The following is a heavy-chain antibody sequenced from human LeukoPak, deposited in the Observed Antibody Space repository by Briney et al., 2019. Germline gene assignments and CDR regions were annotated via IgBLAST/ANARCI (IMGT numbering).Heavy chain of an antibody. D-gene: IGHD3-22*01. CDR3: ARKGYDSSGLRFDP. Sequence: GGSLRLSCAASGFTLTSYSMNWVRPAPGKGLEWVSSISSSSSYIYYADSVKGRFTISRDNAKNSLYLQMNSLRAEDTAVYYCARKGYDSSGLRFDPWGQGTLVTVSS. V-gene: IGHV3-21*01. CDR2: ISSSSSYI. J-gene: IGHJ5*02. CDR1: GFTLTSYS.